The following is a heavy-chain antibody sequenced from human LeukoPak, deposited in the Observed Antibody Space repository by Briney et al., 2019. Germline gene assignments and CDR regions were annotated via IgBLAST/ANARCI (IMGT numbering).Heavy chain of an antibody. CDR3: AKVSRGIVAAMDV. CDR1: GFTFSSFA. CDR2: ISGSGGAT. V-gene: IGHV3-23*01. J-gene: IGHJ6*03. Sequence: GGSLRLSCAASGFTFSSFAMSWVRQAPGMGLEWVSAISGSGGATYYADSVKGRFTTSRDNSKNTLYLQMYSLRAEDTAVYYCAKVSRGIVAAMDVWGKGTTVTVSS. D-gene: IGHD6-25*01.